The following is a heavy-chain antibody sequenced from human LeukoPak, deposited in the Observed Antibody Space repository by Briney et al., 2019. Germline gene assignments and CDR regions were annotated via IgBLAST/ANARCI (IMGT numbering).Heavy chain of an antibody. CDR1: GFTFDDYA. CDR3: ARRDSFDY. Sequence: PGRSLRLSCAASGFTFDDYALHWVRQAPGKGLEWVSGISWNSGSIGYADSVKGRFTISRDNAKNSLYLQMNSLRAEDTGVYYCARRDSFDYWGQGTLVTVSS. CDR2: ISWNSGSI. J-gene: IGHJ4*02. V-gene: IGHV3-9*01. D-gene: IGHD3/OR15-3a*01.